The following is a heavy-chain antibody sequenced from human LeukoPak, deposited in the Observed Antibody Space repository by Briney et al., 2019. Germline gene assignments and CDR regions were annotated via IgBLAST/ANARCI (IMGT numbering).Heavy chain of an antibody. J-gene: IGHJ5*01. V-gene: IGHV3-30*18. Sequence: GGSLRLSCLASGFTLSSYWMSWVRQAPGKGREWVAVISADGSLIYYGDSVKGRFTVSRDNSKSTMFLQMSSLTNDDTGVYYCAKGLTGSGVANWLDSWGQGTLAVVSS. CDR3: AKGLTGSGVANWLDS. D-gene: IGHD3-10*01. CDR2: ISADGSLI. CDR1: GFTLSSYW.